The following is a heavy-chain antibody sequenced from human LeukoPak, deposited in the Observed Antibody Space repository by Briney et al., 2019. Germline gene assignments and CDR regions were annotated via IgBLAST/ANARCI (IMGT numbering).Heavy chain of an antibody. CDR1: GFAFSGFS. V-gene: IGHV3-7*01. CDR3: ARPRGCGSARCNNFDS. J-gene: IGHJ4*02. CDR2: MEEYGSF. Sequence: GGSLRLSCVVSGFAFSGFSMSWVRQAPGKGLEWVAIMEEYGSFFYVDSVKGRFIISRDNARNSLYLQMNNLRAEDTAVYYCARPRGCGSARCNNFDSWGQGTLVTVSS. D-gene: IGHD2-2*01.